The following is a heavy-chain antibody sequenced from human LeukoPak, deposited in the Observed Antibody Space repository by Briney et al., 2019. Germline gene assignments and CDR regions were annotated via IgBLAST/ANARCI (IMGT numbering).Heavy chain of an antibody. V-gene: IGHV1-2*02. J-gene: IGHJ4*02. CDR2: INPNSGGT. CDR3: ARARTDCRGGSCYSDY. Sequence: GASVKVSCKASGYTFTGYYMHWVRQAPGQGLEWMGWINPNSGGTNYAQKFQGRVTMTRDTSISTAYMELSRLGSDDTAVYYCARARTDCRGGSCYSDYWGQGTLVTVSS. CDR1: GYTFTGYY. D-gene: IGHD2-15*01.